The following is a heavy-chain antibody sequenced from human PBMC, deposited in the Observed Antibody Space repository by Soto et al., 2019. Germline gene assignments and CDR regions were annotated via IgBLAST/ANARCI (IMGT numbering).Heavy chain of an antibody. Sequence: QVQLVQSEAEVKKPGASVKVSCEASGYTFINHGISWVRQAPGQGLEWMGWVSGSNGNTKYAQKFQGRVTMTTETSTSTAHMELRSLRSDDTDVYFCARDFYPLAYYFDPWGRGTLVTVSS. V-gene: IGHV1-18*04. CDR1: GYTFINHG. CDR3: ARDFYPLAYYFDP. CDR2: VSGSNGNT. J-gene: IGHJ4*02.